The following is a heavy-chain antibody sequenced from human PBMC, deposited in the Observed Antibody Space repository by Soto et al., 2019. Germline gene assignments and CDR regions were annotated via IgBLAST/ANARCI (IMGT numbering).Heavy chain of an antibody. CDR1: GYSFTSHW. J-gene: IGHJ6*02. D-gene: IGHD2-21*01. Sequence: GESLKISCKGSGYSFTSHWIGWVRQMPGKGLEWMGIFYPGDSDTRYSPSFQGQVTFSADKSISTAYLQWSSLKASDTAIYYCARLGGALVAYSGMDVWGQGTTVTVSS. CDR3: ARLGGALVAYSGMDV. V-gene: IGHV5-51*01. CDR2: FYPGDSDT.